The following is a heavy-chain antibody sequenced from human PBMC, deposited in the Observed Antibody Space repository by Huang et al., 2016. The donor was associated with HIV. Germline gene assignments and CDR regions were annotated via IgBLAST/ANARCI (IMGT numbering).Heavy chain of an antibody. CDR2: INHIGKT. J-gene: IGHJ4*02. CDR3: AREKAADSAWYGVYYFDY. Sequence: QVQLRQWGAGLVKPSETLSLTCAVYGGSFSGYYWTWIRQSPGKGLDWIGEINHIGKTNYKPCLKSRVTMSKDTAKNQFSLQLTSVSAADTGVYFCAREKAADSAWYGVYYFDYWGEGALVTVTS. CDR1: GGSFSGYY. V-gene: IGHV4-34*01. D-gene: IGHD6-19*01.